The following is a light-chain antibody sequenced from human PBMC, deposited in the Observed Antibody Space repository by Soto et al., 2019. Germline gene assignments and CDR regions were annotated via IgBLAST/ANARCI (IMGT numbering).Light chain of an antibody. V-gene: IGLV3-1*01. CDR3: QAWDSSTAV. Sequence: SYELTQPPSVSVSPGQTASITCSGEKLGDKYACWYQQKPGQSPVLVIYQDSKRPSGIPERFSGSNSGNTATLTISGTQAIDEADYYCQAWDSSTAVFGGGTKLTVL. J-gene: IGLJ2*01. CDR2: QDS. CDR1: KLGDKY.